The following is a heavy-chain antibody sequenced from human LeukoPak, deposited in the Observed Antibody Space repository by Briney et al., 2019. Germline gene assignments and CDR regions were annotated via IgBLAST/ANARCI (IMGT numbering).Heavy chain of an antibody. CDR1: GYTFSNYW. CDR2: IKQDGSET. D-gene: IGHD2-21*01. V-gene: IGHV3-7*01. J-gene: IGHJ4*02. CDR3: ARDQGILFFDS. Sequence: GGSLRLSCSASGYTFSNYWVSWVRQAPGKGLEYVANIKQDGSETYYVDSVKGRFTISRDNAKNSLYLQMNSLRVEDTAVYYCARDQGILFFDSWGQGTLVTVSS.